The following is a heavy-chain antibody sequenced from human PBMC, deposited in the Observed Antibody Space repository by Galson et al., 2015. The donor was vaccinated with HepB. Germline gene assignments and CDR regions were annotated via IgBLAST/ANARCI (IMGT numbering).Heavy chain of an antibody. Sequence: TLSLTCAVSGGSISSGGYSWSWIRQPPGKGLEWIGYIYHSGSTYYNPSLKSRVTISVDRSKNQFSLKLSSVTAADTAVYYCARGDYGSGRWVGAFDIWGQGTMVTVSS. CDR1: GGSISSGGYS. V-gene: IGHV4-30-2*01. CDR2: IYHSGST. J-gene: IGHJ3*02. CDR3: ARGDYGSGRWVGAFDI. D-gene: IGHD3-10*01.